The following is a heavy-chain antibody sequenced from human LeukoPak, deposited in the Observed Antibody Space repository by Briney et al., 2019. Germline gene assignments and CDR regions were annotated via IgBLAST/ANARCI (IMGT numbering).Heavy chain of an antibody. CDR1: GYSISSGYY. CDR3: ARTSIYYFDY. D-gene: IGHD2-21*01. V-gene: IGHV4-38-2*01. J-gene: IGHJ4*02. Sequence: SETLSLTCAVSGYSISSGYYWGWIRQPPGKGLEWIGSIYHSGSTYYNPSLKSRVTISVDTSKNQFSLKLSSVTAADTAVYYCARTSIYYFDYWGQGTLVTASS. CDR2: IYHSGST.